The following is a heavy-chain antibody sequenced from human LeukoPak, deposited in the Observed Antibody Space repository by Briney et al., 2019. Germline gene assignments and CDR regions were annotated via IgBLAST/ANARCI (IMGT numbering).Heavy chain of an antibody. V-gene: IGHV3-74*01. CDR1: GFTLSSNW. J-gene: IGHJ4*02. CDR3: ARGTTTVVTPYDY. CDR2: INSDGSST. Sequence: GGSLRLSCAASGFTLSSNWMHWVRQAPGKGLVWVSRINSDGSSTSYADSVKGRFTISRDNAKNSLYLQMNSLRAEDTAVYYCARGTTTVVTPYDYWGQGTLVTVSS. D-gene: IGHD4-23*01.